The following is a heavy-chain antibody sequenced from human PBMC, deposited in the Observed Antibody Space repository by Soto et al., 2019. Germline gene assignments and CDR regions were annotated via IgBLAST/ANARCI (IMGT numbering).Heavy chain of an antibody. CDR3: ARDTVFGVQDYYYYYMDV. D-gene: IGHD3-3*01. V-gene: IGHV1-3*01. Sequence: ASLKVSCKASGYTLTSYAIHSARQAPGQRLEWMGWINAGNGNTKYSQKFQGRVTITRDTSASTAYMELSSLRSEDTAVYYCARDTVFGVQDYYYYYMDVWGKGTTVTVSS. J-gene: IGHJ6*03. CDR1: GYTLTSYA. CDR2: INAGNGNT.